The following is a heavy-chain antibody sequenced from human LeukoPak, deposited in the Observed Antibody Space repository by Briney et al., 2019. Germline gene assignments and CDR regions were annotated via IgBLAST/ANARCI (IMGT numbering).Heavy chain of an antibody. V-gene: IGHV1-18*01. CDR2: ISAYNGNT. D-gene: IGHD1-26*01. CDR3: ASASGSYRNNWFDP. CDR1: GYTFTSYG. J-gene: IGHJ5*02. Sequence: ASVKVSCKASGYTFTSYGICWVRQAPGQGLEWMGWISAYNGNTNYAQKLQGRVTMTTDTSTSTAYMELRSLRSDDTAVYYCASASGSYRNNWFDPWGQGTLVTVSS.